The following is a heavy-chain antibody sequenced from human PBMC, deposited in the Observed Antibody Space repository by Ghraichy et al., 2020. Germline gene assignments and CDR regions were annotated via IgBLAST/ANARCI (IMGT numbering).Heavy chain of an antibody. CDR2: IYYSGST. CDR3: ARRAPYYYASGSYYNVNFDY. J-gene: IGHJ4*02. Sequence: SETLSLTCTVSGDSISSSRYYWGWIRQPPGKGLEWIGTIYYSGSTYYNPSLKSRVTISVDTSKNQFSLKVSPVTAADTAVYYCARRAPYYYASGSYYNVNFDYWGQGTLVTVSS. CDR1: GDSISSSRYY. D-gene: IGHD3-10*01. V-gene: IGHV4-39*01.